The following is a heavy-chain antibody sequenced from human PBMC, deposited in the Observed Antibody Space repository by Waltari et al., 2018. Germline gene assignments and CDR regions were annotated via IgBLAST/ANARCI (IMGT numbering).Heavy chain of an antibody. CDR1: GYTFSSYA. J-gene: IGHJ6*03. CDR2: SKTGNGYT. V-gene: IGHV1-3*02. D-gene: IGHD1-26*01. Sequence: QVQLVQSGAEVKKPGASVKVSCKASGYTFSSYAMHWVRQAPGQRLEWMGGSKTGNGYTKYSQEFQGRGTITRDTSASTAYMELSSLRSEDTAVYYCARSSGSYSMDVWGQGTTVTVAS. CDR3: ARSSGSYSMDV.